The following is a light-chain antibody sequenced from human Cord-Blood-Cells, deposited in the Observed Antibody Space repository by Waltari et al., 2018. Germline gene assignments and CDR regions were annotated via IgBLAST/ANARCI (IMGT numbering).Light chain of an antibody. CDR1: QSVSSN. CDR3: QQYNNWPYT. CDR2: GAS. V-gene: IGKV3-15*01. Sequence: EIVMTQSPATLSVSPGEXXXXSCRASQSVSSNLAWYQQKPGQAPRLLIYGASTRATGIPARFSGSGSGTEFTLTISSLQSEDFAVYYCQQYNNWPYTFGQGTKLEIK. J-gene: IGKJ2*01.